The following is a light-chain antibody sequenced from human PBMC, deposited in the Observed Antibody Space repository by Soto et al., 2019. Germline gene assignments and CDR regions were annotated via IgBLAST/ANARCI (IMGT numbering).Light chain of an antibody. CDR3: QQYNNWIT. CDR2: AAS. V-gene: IGKV3-15*01. CDR1: QSISIN. Sequence: ENVLTQSPATLSVSPGERAILSCRASQSISINLAWYQQKPGQAPRLLIYAASNRATGVPARFSGSWSGTEFTLTISSLQSEDFAVYYCQQYNNWITFGQGTRLEIK. J-gene: IGKJ5*01.